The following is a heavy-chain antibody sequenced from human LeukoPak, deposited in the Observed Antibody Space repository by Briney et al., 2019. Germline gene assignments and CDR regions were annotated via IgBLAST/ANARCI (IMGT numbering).Heavy chain of an antibody. CDR3: AKENHGIVGATTLIDY. CDR1: RFSFSSYG. CDR2: ISYDGKNI. D-gene: IGHD1-26*01. J-gene: IGHJ4*02. V-gene: IGHV3-30*18. Sequence: GGSLRLSCAASRFSFSSYGMHWVRQAPGKGLEWVSVISYDGKNIYYADSVKGRFTISRDNSKNTLYLQMNSLRAEDTAVYYCAKENHGIVGATTLIDYWGQGTLVTVSS.